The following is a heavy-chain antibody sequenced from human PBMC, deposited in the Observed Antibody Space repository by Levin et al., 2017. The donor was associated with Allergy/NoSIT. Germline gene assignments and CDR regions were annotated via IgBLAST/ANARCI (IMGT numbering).Heavy chain of an antibody. J-gene: IGHJ4*02. D-gene: IGHD3-22*01. CDR3: ARDTPIEREYYDKSPY. V-gene: IGHV3-21*01. CDR1: GFTFSLYS. Sequence: GESLKISCAASGFTFSLYSMNWVRQAPGKGLEWVSSISSSSSYTYYADSVKGRFTISRDNAKNSLYLQMNSLRAEDTAVYYCARDTPIEREYYDKSPYWGQGTPVTVSS. CDR2: ISSSSSYT.